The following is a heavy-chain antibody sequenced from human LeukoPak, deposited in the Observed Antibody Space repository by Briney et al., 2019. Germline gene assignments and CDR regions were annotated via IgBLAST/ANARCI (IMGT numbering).Heavy chain of an antibody. CDR3: ASTSAYYYDSSGYYYHFDY. D-gene: IGHD3-22*01. J-gene: IGHJ4*02. CDR1: GGSISSGSYY. Sequence: PSETLSLTCTVSGGSISSGSYYWSWIRQPAGKGLEWIGRIYTSGSTNYNPSLKSRATISVDTSKNQFSLKLSSVTAADTAVYYCASTSAYYYDSSGYYYHFDYWGQGTLVTVSS. CDR2: IYTSGST. V-gene: IGHV4-61*02.